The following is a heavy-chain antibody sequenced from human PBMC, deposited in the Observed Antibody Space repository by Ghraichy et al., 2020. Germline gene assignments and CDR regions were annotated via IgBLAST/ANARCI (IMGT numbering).Heavy chain of an antibody. CDR1: GGSISSYY. D-gene: IGHD3-3*01. J-gene: IGHJ6*03. CDR2: IYYSGST. CDR3: ARGISFGGALDYYYMDV. Sequence: SETLSLTCTVSGGSISSYYWSWIRQPPGKGLEWIGDIYYSGSTKYNPSLKSGVTISVDTSKNQFYLKLSSVPAADTAVYYCARGISFGGALDYYYMDVWGQGTTVTVSS. V-gene: IGHV4-59*01.